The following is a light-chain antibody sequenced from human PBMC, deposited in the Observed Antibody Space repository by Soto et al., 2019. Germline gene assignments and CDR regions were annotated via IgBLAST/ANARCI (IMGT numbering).Light chain of an antibody. CDR3: QQYGSSGT. CDR1: QSVSSNY. V-gene: IGKV3-20*01. CDR2: GAS. Sequence: EIVWTQSPGTLSLSPGERATFSCRASQSVSSNYLAWYQQKPGQAPRLLIYGASSRAIDTPDRFSGSGSGTDFTLTISSLEPEDFAVYYCQQYGSSGTFGQGTKVDIK. J-gene: IGKJ1*01.